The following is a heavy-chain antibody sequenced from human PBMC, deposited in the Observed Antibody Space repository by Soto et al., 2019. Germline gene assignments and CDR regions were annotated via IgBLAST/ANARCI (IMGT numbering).Heavy chain of an antibody. J-gene: IGHJ6*02. CDR1: GFIFSDYS. CDR3: ARDSSGRQYYGMDV. CDR2: ISTTRSTM. D-gene: IGHD3-22*01. Sequence: GGSLRLSCTPSGFIFSDYSMNWVRQAPGKGLEWISYISTTRSTMYYADSVKGRFTISRDNAKNSVYLQMNSLRDEDTAVYYCARDSSGRQYYGMDVWGQGTTVTVSS. V-gene: IGHV3-48*02.